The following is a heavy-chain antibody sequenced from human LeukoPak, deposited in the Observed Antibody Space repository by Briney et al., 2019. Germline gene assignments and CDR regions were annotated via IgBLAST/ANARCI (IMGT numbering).Heavy chain of an antibody. J-gene: IGHJ6*02. CDR3: ARDETLNYYYGMDV. V-gene: IGHV4-59*01. Sequence: PSETLSLTCTVSGGSISSYYWSWIRQPPGKGLEWIGYIHYSGSTNYNPSLKSRVTISVDTSKNQFSLKLSSVTAADTAVYYCARDETLNYYYGMDVWGQGTTVTVSS. CDR2: IHYSGST. CDR1: GGSISSYY.